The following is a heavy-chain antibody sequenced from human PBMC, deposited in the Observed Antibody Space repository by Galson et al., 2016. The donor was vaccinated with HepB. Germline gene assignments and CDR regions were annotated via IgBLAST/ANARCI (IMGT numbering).Heavy chain of an antibody. CDR3: AKWATYNLDQ. V-gene: IGHV4-4*02. J-gene: IGHJ4*02. Sequence: SETLSLTCGVSGGSISSNWWSWVRQPPGKGLEWIGETDHSGRTNYNPSLKSRVTISVDKSKSQFSLKLTSVTAADTAVYYCAKWATYNLDQWGQGTLVTVSS. D-gene: IGHD5-24*01. CDR2: TDHSGRT. CDR1: GGSISSNW.